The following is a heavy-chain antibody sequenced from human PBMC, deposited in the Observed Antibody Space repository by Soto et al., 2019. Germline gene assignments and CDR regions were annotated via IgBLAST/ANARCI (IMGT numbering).Heavy chain of an antibody. J-gene: IGHJ4*02. Sequence: GGSLRLSCSASGFTFSSYAMHWVRQAPGKGLEYVSGIRGNGDPPFYTDSVKGRFTISRDNSKNTLYLQMSSLSADDTAVYYCVKSRGGNNFDFFDWGQGALVTVSS. CDR3: VKSRGGNNFDFFD. CDR2: IRGNGDPP. CDR1: GFTFSSYA. D-gene: IGHD5-12*01. V-gene: IGHV3-64D*06.